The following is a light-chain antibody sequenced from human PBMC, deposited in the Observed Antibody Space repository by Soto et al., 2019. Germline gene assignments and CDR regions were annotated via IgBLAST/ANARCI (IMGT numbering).Light chain of an antibody. V-gene: IGKV3-20*01. CDR1: QSVSSSY. Sequence: EIVLTQSPGTLSLSPGETATLSCRASQSVSSSYLAWYQQKPGQAPRLLVYGSYHRATGIADRFSGSWSGTDFTLTISRLEPEYFAVYYCPQYSSSYDTSLYTFGQGTKVEIK. J-gene: IGKJ2*01. CDR3: PQYSSSYDTSLYT. CDR2: GSY.